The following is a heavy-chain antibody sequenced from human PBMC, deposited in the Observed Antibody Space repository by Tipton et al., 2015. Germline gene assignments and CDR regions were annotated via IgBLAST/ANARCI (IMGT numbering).Heavy chain of an antibody. CDR3: ARDLEHGMDV. Sequence: TLSLTCTVSGDSLSTYYWSWIRQSPGKGLEWIGYISYSGSTHYNPSLKRRVTISLDTSKNQFSLTLNSVTAADTAVYYCARDLEHGMDVWGQGTTVTVSS. V-gene: IGHV4-59*01. D-gene: IGHD5-24*01. CDR1: GDSLSTYY. CDR2: ISYSGST. J-gene: IGHJ6*02.